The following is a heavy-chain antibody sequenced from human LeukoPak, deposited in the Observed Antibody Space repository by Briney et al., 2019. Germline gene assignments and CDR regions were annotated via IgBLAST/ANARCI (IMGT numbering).Heavy chain of an antibody. D-gene: IGHD5-12*01. CDR1: GFTFSSYG. J-gene: IGHJ5*02. Sequence: GRSLRLSCAASGFTFSSYGMHWVRQAPGKGLEWVAVISYDGSNKYYADSVKGRFTISRDNSKNTLYLQMNSLRAEDTAVYYCASLYSGYAWGQGTLVTVSS. V-gene: IGHV3-30*03. CDR3: ASLYSGYA. CDR2: ISYDGSNK.